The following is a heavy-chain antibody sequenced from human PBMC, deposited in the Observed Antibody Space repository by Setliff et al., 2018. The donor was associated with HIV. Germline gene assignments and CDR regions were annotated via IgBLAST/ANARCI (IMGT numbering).Heavy chain of an antibody. CDR2: IKSDRDGGTT. J-gene: IGHJ3*02. CDR1: GFNFNKVW. V-gene: IGHV3-15*07. D-gene: IGHD1-26*01. Sequence: GSLRLSCAASGFNFNKVWMNWVRQAPGKGLEWIGRIKSDRDGGTTDYSAPVKGRFTVSADDSRTTLYLQMDSLKTEDTAVYYCTTLVGANPYHDAFDIWGQGTMVTVSS. CDR3: TTLVGANPYHDAFDI.